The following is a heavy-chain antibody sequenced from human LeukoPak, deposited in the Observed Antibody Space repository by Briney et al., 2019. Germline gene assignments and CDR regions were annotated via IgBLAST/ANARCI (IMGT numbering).Heavy chain of an antibody. CDR1: GGSFSGYY. CDR3: ARVNGGDRYYYYYMDV. CDR2: INHSGST. D-gene: IGHD2-21*02. Sequence: SETLSLTCAVYGGSFSGYYWSWIRQPPGKGLGWIGEINHSGSTNYNPSLKSRVTISVDTSKNQFSLKLSSVTAADTAVYYCARVNGGDRYYYYYMDVWGKGTTVTVSS. J-gene: IGHJ6*03. V-gene: IGHV4-34*01.